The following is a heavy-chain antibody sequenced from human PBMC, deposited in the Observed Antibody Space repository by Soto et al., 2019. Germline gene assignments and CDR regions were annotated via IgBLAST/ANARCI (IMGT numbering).Heavy chain of an antibody. CDR3: ARLHCDSPNCVPLDP. D-gene: IGHD2-2*01. Sequence: PSETLSLTCAVAGGSISSGGYSWSWIRQPPGKGLEWIGYIYYSGTSSYNPSLESRVTMSVDTSKKQLSLRLRSVTAADTAVYYCARLHCDSPNCVPLDPWGQGTLVTVSS. CDR1: GGSISSGGYS. CDR2: IYYSGTS. J-gene: IGHJ5*02. V-gene: IGHV4-30-2*03.